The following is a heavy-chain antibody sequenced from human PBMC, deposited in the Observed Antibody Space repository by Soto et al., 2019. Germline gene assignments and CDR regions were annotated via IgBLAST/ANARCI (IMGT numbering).Heavy chain of an antibody. CDR1: GYTFTSYD. CDR3: ARDKEITMVRGVMGGLDYYYYGMDV. Sequence: ASVKVSCKASGYTFTSYDINWVRQATGQGLEWMGWMNPNSGNTNYAQKFQGRVTMTRNTSISTAYMELSSLRSDDTAVYYCARDKEITMVRGVMGGLDYYYYGMDVWGQGTTVTVSS. D-gene: IGHD3-10*01. V-gene: IGHV1-8*01. CDR2: MNPNSGNT. J-gene: IGHJ6*02.